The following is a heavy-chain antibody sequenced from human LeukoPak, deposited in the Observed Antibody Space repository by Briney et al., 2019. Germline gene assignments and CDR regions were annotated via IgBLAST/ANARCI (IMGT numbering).Heavy chain of an antibody. CDR1: GFTFSSYW. CDR3: AKDGGTAMVTSDYFDY. V-gene: IGHV3-30*02. Sequence: GGSLRLSCAASGFTFSSYWMSWVRQAPGKGLEWVAFIRYDGSNKYYADSVKGRFTISRDNSKNTLYLQMNSLRAEDTAVYYCAKDGGTAMVTSDYFDYWGQGTLVTVSS. CDR2: IRYDGSNK. J-gene: IGHJ4*02. D-gene: IGHD5-18*01.